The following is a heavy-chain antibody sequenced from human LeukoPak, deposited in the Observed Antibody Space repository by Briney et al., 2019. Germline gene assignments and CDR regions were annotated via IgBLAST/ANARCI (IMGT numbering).Heavy chain of an antibody. Sequence: ASVKASCKASGYTFNSYGISWVRQAPGQGREWMGWISGYNGNTKYAQNLQGRATMTTDTSKSTAYMELRSLRSDDTAVDYCAREFATITVAAAGGIDYWGQGNLVTVSA. CDR3: AREFATITVAAAGGIDY. CDR2: ISGYNGNT. V-gene: IGHV1-18*01. D-gene: IGHD6-13*01. J-gene: IGHJ4*02. CDR1: GYTFNSYG.